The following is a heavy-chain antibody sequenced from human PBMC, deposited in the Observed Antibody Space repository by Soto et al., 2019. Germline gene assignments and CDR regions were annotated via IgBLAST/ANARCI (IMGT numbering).Heavy chain of an antibody. J-gene: IGHJ6*02. D-gene: IGHD6-13*01. CDR2: IDPSDSYT. Sequence: GESLKISCKGSGYSFTIYWISWVRQMPGKGLEWMGRIDPSDSYTNYSPSFQGHVTISADKSISTAYLQWSSLKASDTAMYYCAREEIAAAGNYYYYYGMDVWGQGTTVTVSS. CDR3: AREEIAAAGNYYYYYGMDV. CDR1: GYSFTIYW. V-gene: IGHV5-10-1*01.